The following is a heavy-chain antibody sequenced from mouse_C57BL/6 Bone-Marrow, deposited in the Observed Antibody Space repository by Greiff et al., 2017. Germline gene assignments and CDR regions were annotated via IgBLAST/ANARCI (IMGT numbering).Heavy chain of an antibody. CDR3: ARSSSSGPGAMDY. V-gene: IGHV1-55*01. J-gene: IGHJ4*01. CDR2: IYPGSGST. D-gene: IGHD3-2*02. Sequence: QVQLQQPGAELVKPGASVKMSCKASGYTFTSYWITWVKQRPGQGLEWIGDIYPGSGSTNYNEKFKSKATLTVDTSSSTAYMQLSSQTSEDSAVYYCARSSSSGPGAMDYWGQGTSVTVSS. CDR1: GYTFTSYW.